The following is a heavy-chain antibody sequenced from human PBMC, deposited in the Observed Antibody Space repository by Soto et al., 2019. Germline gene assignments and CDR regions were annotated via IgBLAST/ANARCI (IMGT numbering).Heavy chain of an antibody. CDR3: RRSSRYSTDV. D-gene: IGHD6-13*01. CDR1: GYSISSSNW. J-gene: IGHJ6*02. V-gene: IGHV4-28*01. CDR2: IYYSGTT. Sequence: SETLSLTCTVSGYSISSSNWWGWIRQPPGKGLEWIGYIYYSGTTYYNPSLKSRVTMSVDTSKNQFSLKLASVTAVDTAVYYCRRSSRYSTDVWGQGTTVTVSS.